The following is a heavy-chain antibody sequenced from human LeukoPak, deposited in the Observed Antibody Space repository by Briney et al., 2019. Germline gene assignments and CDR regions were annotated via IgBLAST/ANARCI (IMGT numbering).Heavy chain of an antibody. CDR2: VYSGGST. CDR3: ARGCSDKKCYIHY. D-gene: IGHD2-15*01. V-gene: IGHV3-53*01. CDR1: GFTVSSNY. Sequence: GGSLRLSCAASGFTVSSNYMNWVRQAPGRGLEWLSVVYSGGSTYYADSVKGRFTISRDNSKNTLYLQMNSLRVEDTAVYYCARGCSDKKCYIHYWGQGTLVTVSS. J-gene: IGHJ4*02.